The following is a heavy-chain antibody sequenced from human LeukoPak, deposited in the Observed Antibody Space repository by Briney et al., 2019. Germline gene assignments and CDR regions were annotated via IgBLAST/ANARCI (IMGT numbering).Heavy chain of an antibody. D-gene: IGHD1-26*01. V-gene: IGHV1-18*01. J-gene: IGHJ4*02. Sequence: GASVKVSCKASGYTFTSYGISWVRQAPGQGLEWMGWISAYNGNTNYAQKLQGRVTMTTDTSTSTAYMELRSLRSDDTAVYYCARPKTRGSYTGDLDYWGQGTLVTVSS. CDR2: ISAYNGNT. CDR1: GYTFTSYG. CDR3: ARPKTRGSYTGDLDY.